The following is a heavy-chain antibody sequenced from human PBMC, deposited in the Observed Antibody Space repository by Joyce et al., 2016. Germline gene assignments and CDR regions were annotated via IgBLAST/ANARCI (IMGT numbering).Heavy chain of an antibody. CDR2: ISRSSRTI. D-gene: IGHD3-10*01. CDR3: ARKKYYGSGSYYKYYYYAMDV. CDR1: GFIFSNYT. V-gene: IGHV3-48*04. Sequence: EVQLVESGGGLVQPGGSLRLSCAASGFIFSNYTVKWVRQASGNGLEGVSHISRSSRTIYDADSGKGRFTISRDNAKNSLYLQMNSLRAEDTAVYYCARKKYYGSGSYYKYYYYAMDVWGQGTTVTVSS. J-gene: IGHJ6*02.